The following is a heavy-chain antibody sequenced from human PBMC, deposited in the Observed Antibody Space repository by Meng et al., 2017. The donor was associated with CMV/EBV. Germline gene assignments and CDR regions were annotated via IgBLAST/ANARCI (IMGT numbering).Heavy chain of an antibody. Sequence: QGRVVDAGGGVVQPGGSLRLFCVASGFTFSTYGMHWVRQAPGKGLEWVTFIRYDGSRKYYADSVKGRFTICRDNSKNTLYLQMNNLRAEDTAVYYCTKDRLVGATTGFDFWGQGTLVTVSS. CDR2: IRYDGSRK. D-gene: IGHD1-26*01. J-gene: IGHJ4*02. V-gene: IGHV3-30*02. CDR3: TKDRLVGATTGFDF. CDR1: GFTFSTYG.